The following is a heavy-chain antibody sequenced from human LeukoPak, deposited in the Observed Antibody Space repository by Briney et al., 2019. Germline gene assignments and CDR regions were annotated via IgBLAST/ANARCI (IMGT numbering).Heavy chain of an antibody. CDR1: GFTFSRFN. CDR2: IWYDGTDT. CDR3: ARGVDV. Sequence: GKSQRLSCVASGFTFSRFNMHWVRQAPGKGLEWVALIWYDGTDTYYADSVMGRFTISRDDSKNSLYLQMNSLRAEDTAVYYCARGVDVWGQGTTVTVS. V-gene: IGHV3-33*01. J-gene: IGHJ6*02.